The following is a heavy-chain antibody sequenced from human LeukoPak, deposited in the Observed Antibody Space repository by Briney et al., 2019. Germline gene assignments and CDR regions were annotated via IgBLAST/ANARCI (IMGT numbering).Heavy chain of an antibody. D-gene: IGHD3-22*01. J-gene: IGHJ5*02. V-gene: IGHV1-8*03. CDR2: MNPNSGNT. Sequence: ASVKVSCKDSGYTFTSYDINWVRQAPGQGLEWMGWMNPNSGNTGYAQKFQGRVTITRDTSISTAYMELSSLRSEDTAVYYCARGYYYDSSGYYPSGWFDPWGQGTLVTVSS. CDR1: GYTFTSYD. CDR3: ARGYYYDSSGYYPSGWFDP.